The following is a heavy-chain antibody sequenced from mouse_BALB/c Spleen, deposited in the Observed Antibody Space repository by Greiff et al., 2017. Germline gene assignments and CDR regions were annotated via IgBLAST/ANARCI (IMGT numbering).Heavy chain of an antibody. CDR2: IDPANGNT. J-gene: IGHJ4*01. CDR3: AIDYDGYAMDY. D-gene: IGHD2-4*01. Sequence: EVQLQQSGAELVKPGASVKLSCTASGFNIQDTYMHWVKQRPEQGLEWIGRIDPANGNTKYDPKFQGKATITADTSSNTAYLQLSSLTSEDTAVYYCAIDYDGYAMDYWGQGTSVTVSS. CDR1: GFNIQDTY. V-gene: IGHV14-3*02.